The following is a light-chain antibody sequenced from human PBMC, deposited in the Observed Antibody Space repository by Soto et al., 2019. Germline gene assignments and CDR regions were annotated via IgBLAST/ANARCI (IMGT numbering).Light chain of an antibody. Sequence: QSALTQPASVSGSPGQSITISCTGTSSDIGTYDLVSWYQHHPGKAPKLMIYEVNQRPSGVSNRFSASKSGNTASLTISGLQAEDEADYYCCSFAGSNSWVFGGGTKLTVL. CDR1: SSDIGTYDL. CDR3: CSFAGSNSWV. J-gene: IGLJ3*02. CDR2: EVN. V-gene: IGLV2-23*02.